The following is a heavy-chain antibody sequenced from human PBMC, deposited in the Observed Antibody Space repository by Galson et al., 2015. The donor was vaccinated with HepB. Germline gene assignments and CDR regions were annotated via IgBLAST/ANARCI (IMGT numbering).Heavy chain of an antibody. CDR1: GYTFTGYY. V-gene: IGHV1-2*04. CDR3: ARACSSTSCYFGMDV. CDR2: INPNSGGT. D-gene: IGHD2-2*01. Sequence: SCKASGYTFTGYYMHWVRQAPGQGPEWMGWINPNSGGTNYAQKFQGWVTMTRDTSISTAYMELSRLRSDDTAVYYCARACSSTSCYFGMDVWGQGTTVTVSS. J-gene: IGHJ6*02.